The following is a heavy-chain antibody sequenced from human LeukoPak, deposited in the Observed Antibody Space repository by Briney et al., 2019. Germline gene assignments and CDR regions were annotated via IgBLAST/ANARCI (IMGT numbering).Heavy chain of an antibody. CDR2: INHSGST. V-gene: IGHV4-34*01. J-gene: IGHJ4*02. CDR3: ARLYSSSWPTFDY. CDR1: GGSFSGYY. D-gene: IGHD6-13*01. Sequence: SETLSLTCAVSGGSFSGYYWSWIRQPPGKGLEWIGEINHSGSTNYNPSLKSRVTISVDTSKNQFSLKLSSVTAADTAVYYCARLYSSSWPTFDYWGQGTLVTVSS.